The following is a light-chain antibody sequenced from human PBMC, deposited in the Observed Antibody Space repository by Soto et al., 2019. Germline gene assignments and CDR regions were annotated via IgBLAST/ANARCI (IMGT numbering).Light chain of an antibody. CDR3: QQYGSSLIT. V-gene: IGKV3-20*01. Sequence: EIVLTQSPATLSLSPGERATLSCRASQTVRNNYLAWYQQKPGQAPRLLIYGASSRATGVPDRFSGSGSGTDFTLTISRLEPEDFKVYYCQQYGSSLITFGQGTRLEI. J-gene: IGKJ5*01. CDR1: QTVRNNY. CDR2: GAS.